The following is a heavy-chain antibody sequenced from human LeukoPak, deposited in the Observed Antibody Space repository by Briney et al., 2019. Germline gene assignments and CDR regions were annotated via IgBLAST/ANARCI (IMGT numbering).Heavy chain of an antibody. CDR3: ARGPSTHIVVVPGNGMDV. CDR1: GGSISSYY. Sequence: PSETLSLTCTVSGGSISSYYWSWIRQPPGKGLEWIGYIYYSGSTNYNPSLKSRVTISGDTSKNHFSLKLSSVTAADTAVYYCARGPSTHIVVVPGNGMDVWGQGTTVTVSS. J-gene: IGHJ6*02. D-gene: IGHD2-2*01. V-gene: IGHV4-59*12. CDR2: IYYSGST.